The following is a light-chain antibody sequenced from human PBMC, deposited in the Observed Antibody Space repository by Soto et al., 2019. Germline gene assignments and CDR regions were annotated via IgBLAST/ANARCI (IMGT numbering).Light chain of an antibody. CDR3: QQYSDWPWT. Sequence: EIVMTQSPATLSVSPGERATLSCRASQSINTKLAWYQQKPGQTPRLLISGASTRATEFPARFSGDGSGTEFTLSISSLQSEDFAVYYCQQYSDWPWTFGQGTKVDIK. CDR1: QSINTK. CDR2: GAS. J-gene: IGKJ1*01. V-gene: IGKV3-15*01.